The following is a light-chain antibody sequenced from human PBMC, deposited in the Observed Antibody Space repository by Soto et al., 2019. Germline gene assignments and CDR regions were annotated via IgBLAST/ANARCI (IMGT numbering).Light chain of an antibody. CDR2: DAS. J-gene: IGKJ5*01. Sequence: EIVLTQSPATLSLSPGERATLSCRASQSVSSYLAWYQQKPGQAPRLLIYDASNRATGIPARFSGSGSGTDFTLTISSLVPEDFAVYYCYQRSNPITFGQSIRLE. CDR1: QSVSSY. V-gene: IGKV3-11*01. CDR3: YQRSNPIT.